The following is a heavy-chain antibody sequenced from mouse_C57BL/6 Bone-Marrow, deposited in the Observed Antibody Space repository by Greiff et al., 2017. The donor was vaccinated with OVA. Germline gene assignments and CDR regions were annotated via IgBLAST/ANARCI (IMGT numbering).Heavy chain of an antibody. J-gene: IGHJ2*01. V-gene: IGHV5-12*01. Sequence: EVQLMEPGAGLVQPGGSLKLSCAASGFTFSDYYMYWVSQTPEKRLEWVAYISHGGGSTYYPDTVKGRFTISRDNAKNTPYLQMSRLKSEDTAMYSCARRGRVRDYFDYWGQGTTLTVSS. CDR1: GFTFSDYY. CDR2: ISHGGGST. D-gene: IGHD2-14*01. CDR3: ARRGRVRDYFDY.